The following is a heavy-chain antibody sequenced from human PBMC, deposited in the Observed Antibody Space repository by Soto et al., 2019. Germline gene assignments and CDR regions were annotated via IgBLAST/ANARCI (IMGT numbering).Heavy chain of an antibody. D-gene: IGHD4-17*01. CDR3: ARETYGDYVGYFDP. J-gene: IGHJ5*02. V-gene: IGHV4-30-2*01. CDR1: GDTISTGGYX. CDR2: TYHSGNP. Sequence: QLQLQESGSRLVKSSETLSLTCAVSGDTISTGGYXWAWIRQPPGKPLEWIGHTYHSGNPYYNPSLKSRVIIXVXXXXXXFSLKLXXXXXXXTAVYYCARETYGDYVGYFDPWGQGTLVTVSS.